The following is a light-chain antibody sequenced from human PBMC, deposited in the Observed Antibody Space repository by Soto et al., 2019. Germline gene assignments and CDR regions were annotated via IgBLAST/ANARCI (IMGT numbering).Light chain of an antibody. CDR2: AAS. J-gene: IGKJ4*01. Sequence: DIQMTQSPSSLSASVGDRVTITCRASQSSSSYLNWYQQKPGKAPKVLIYAASSLQSGVPSRFSGIGSGTDFTLSISSLQPEDFATYYCQQSYSGPLTFGGGTKVEIK. V-gene: IGKV1-39*01. CDR3: QQSYSGPLT. CDR1: QSSSSY.